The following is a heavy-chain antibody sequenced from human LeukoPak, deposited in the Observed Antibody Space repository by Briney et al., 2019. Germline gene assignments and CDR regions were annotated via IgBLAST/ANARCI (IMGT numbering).Heavy chain of an antibody. J-gene: IGHJ3*02. V-gene: IGHV4-61*02. D-gene: IGHD2-21*01. CDR3: ARHKAAFDI. Sequence: SETLSLTCTVSGGSISSGGYYWSWIRQPAGKGLEWIGRIYTGGSTNYNPSLKSRVTISIDTSKNQFSLKLSSVTAADTAVYYCARHKAAFDIWGQGTMITVSS. CDR2: IYTGGST. CDR1: GGSISSGGYY.